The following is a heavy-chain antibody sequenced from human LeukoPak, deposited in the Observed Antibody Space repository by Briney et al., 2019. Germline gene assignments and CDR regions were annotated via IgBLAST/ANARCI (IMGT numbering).Heavy chain of an antibody. CDR1: GASIISTNW. D-gene: IGHD3-10*01. CDR2: IYQSGYT. Sequence: SETLSLTCNVTGASIISTNWWNWVRQPPGKGLEWIGEIYQSGYTKYNPSLKSRVTISVDKSKNQFSLRLNSVTAADTAVYYCARYNYGYDALDFWGQGTLVTVSS. J-gene: IGHJ3*01. CDR3: ARYNYGYDALDF. V-gene: IGHV4-4*02.